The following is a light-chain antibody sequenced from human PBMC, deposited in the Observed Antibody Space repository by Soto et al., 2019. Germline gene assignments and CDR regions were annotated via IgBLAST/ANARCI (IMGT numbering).Light chain of an antibody. CDR1: QSVRSNY. V-gene: IGKV3-20*01. CDR2: GAS. J-gene: IGKJ5*01. CDR3: QQYGSSPIT. Sequence: ENVLTQSPGTLSLSPGERATLSCRDSQSVRSNYVAWYQQKPGQAPRLLISGASSRATGIPDRFSGSGSGTDFTLTISRLEPEDFALYYCQQYGSSPITFGQGTRLDIK.